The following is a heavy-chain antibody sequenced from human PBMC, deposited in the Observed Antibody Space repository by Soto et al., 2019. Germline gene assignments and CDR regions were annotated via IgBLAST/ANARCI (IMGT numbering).Heavy chain of an antibody. CDR1: GGSISNYF. V-gene: IGHV4-4*07. J-gene: IGHJ4*02. CDR2: IDNSGST. D-gene: IGHD4-4*01. CDR3: VSQRTTVITQAYFDY. Sequence: SETLSLTCTVSGGSISNYFCNWIRQPAGKGLEWIGRIDNSGSTNYNPSLKSRITMSADTSKNQFSLNLNSVTASDTAVYFCVSQRTTVITQAYFDYWGPGALVTVSS.